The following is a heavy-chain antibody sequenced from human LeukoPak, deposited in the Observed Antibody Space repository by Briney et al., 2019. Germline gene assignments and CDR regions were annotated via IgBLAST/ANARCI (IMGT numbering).Heavy chain of an antibody. Sequence: SETLSLTCTVSGGSISSGGYYWSWIRQHPGKGLEWIAYIYYSGSTYYNPSLKSRVTISADTSKNQFSLKLSSVTAADTAVYYCAGLDSSGYYEHWGQGTLVTVSS. CDR3: AGLDSSGYYEH. CDR1: GGSISSGGYY. CDR2: IYYSGST. V-gene: IGHV4-31*03. J-gene: IGHJ4*02. D-gene: IGHD3-22*01.